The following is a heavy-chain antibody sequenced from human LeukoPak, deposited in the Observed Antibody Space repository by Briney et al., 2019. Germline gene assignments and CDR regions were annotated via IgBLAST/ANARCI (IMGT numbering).Heavy chain of an antibody. D-gene: IGHD4-11*01. J-gene: IGHJ4*02. CDR2: FDPEDGET. CDR1: GYTLTELS. V-gene: IGHV1-24*01. Sequence: PVASVTVSCKVSGYTLTELSMHWVRQAPGKGLEWMGGFDPEDGETIYAQKFQGRVTMTEDTSTDTAYMELSSLRSEDTAVYYCARSMTTVTEYYFDYWGQGTLVTVSS. CDR3: ARSMTTVTEYYFDY.